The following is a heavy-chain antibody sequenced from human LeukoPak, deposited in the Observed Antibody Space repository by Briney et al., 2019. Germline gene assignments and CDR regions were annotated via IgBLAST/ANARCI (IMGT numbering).Heavy chain of an antibody. CDR3: AKPGYNRFDY. J-gene: IGHJ4*02. V-gene: IGHV3-23*01. Sequence: GGTLRLSCAASGFTFSSYVMSWVRQAPGKGLEWVSAFSGSGGSTYYADSVKGRFTISRDDSKNTLYLQMNSLRAEDTAVYYCAKPGYNRFDYWGQGTLVTVSS. CDR1: GFTFSSYV. CDR2: FSGSGGST. D-gene: IGHD5-24*01.